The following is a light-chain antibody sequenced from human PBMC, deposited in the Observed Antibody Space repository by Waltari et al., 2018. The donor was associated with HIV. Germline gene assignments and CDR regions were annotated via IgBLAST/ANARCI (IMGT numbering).Light chain of an antibody. CDR1: DRDFDFYNF. CDR2: NVD. J-gene: IGLJ3*02. V-gene: IGLV2-14*03. Sequence: SGLTQPASLSGFPGQSITISCTGADRDFDFYNFISWYQQHPGKVPNLILFNVDRRASGISERFAGSKSGNTASLTISGLQTEDEAIYYCASYTANDTVLFAGGTTVTVL. CDR3: ASYTANDTVL.